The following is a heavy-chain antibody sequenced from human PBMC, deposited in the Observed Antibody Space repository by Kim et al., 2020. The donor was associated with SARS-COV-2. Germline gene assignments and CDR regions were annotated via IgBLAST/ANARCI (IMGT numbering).Heavy chain of an antibody. Sequence: PSGGSTSYAQKFQGRVTMTRDTSTSTVYMELSSLRSEDTAVYYGARTLDSWGQGTLVTVSS. CDR3: ARTLDS. CDR2: PSGGST. J-gene: IGHJ5*01. V-gene: IGHV1-46*01.